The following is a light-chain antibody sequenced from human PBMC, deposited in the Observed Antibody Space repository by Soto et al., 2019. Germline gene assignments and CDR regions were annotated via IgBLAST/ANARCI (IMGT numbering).Light chain of an antibody. V-gene: IGLV1-47*02. CDR2: SNN. Sequence: QSVLTQPPSASGTPGQRVTISCSGSSSNIGSNYVYWYQQLPGTAPKLLIYSNNQRPSGVPDRFSGSKSGTSASLAITGLQAEDEADYYCQAYDNSLGVSVLFGGGTKLTVL. CDR1: SSNIGSNY. J-gene: IGLJ3*02. CDR3: QAYDNSLGVSVL.